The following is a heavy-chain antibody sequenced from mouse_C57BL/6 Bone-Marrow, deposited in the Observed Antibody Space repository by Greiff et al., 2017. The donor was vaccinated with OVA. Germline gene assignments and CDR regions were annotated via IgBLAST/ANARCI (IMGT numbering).Heavy chain of an antibody. Sequence: QVQLQQPGAELVKPGASVKLSCKSSGYTFTSYWLQWLKQRPGPGLEWIGEIDPSDSYTNYNQKFKGKATLTVDTSSSTAYMQLSSLTSEDSAVYYCARGGLLFAYWGQGTLVTVSA. J-gene: IGHJ3*01. CDR1: GYTFTSYW. CDR3: ARGGLLFAY. D-gene: IGHD1-1*01. V-gene: IGHV1-50*01. CDR2: IDPSDSYT.